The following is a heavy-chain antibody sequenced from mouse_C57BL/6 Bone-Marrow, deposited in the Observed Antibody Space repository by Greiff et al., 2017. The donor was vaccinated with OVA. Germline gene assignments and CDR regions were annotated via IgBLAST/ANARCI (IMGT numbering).Heavy chain of an antibody. CDR3: ARRRGAY. V-gene: IGHV1-81*01. CDR1: GYTFTSYG. Sequence: QVQLQQSGAELARPGASVKLSCKASGYTFTSYGISWVKQRPGQGLEWIGEIYPRSGHTYYNEKFKGKATLTADKSSSTAYMELRSLTSEDSAVYFCARRRGAYWGQGTLVTVSA. CDR2: IYPRSGHT. J-gene: IGHJ3*01.